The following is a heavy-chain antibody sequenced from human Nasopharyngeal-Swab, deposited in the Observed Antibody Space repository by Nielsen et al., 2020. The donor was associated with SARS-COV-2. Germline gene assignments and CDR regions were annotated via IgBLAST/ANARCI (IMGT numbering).Heavy chain of an antibody. CDR3: ARIPERGYSYGVDY. D-gene: IGHD5-18*01. CDR2: IFSNDEK. J-gene: IGHJ4*02. Sequence: RQAPGKALEWLAHIFSNDEKSYSPSLKRRLTISKDTSKSQVVLTMTNMDPVDTATYYCARIPERGYSYGVDYWGQGTLVTVSS. V-gene: IGHV2-26*01.